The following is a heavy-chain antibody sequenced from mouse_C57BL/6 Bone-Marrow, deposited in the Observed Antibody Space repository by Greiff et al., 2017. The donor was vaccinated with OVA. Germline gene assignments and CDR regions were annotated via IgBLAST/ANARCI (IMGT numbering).Heavy chain of an antibody. V-gene: IGHV5-15*04. D-gene: IGHD3-2*02. J-gene: IGHJ4*01. CDR1: GFTFSDYG. CDR3: ARPDSSGTGAMDY. Sequence: EVKVEESGGGLVQPGGSLKLSCAASGFTFSDYGMAWVRQAPRKGPEWVAFISNLAYSIYYADTVTGRFTLSRENAKNTLYLEMSSLRSEDKAMYDCARPDSSGTGAMDYWGQGTSVTVSS. CDR2: ISNLAYSI.